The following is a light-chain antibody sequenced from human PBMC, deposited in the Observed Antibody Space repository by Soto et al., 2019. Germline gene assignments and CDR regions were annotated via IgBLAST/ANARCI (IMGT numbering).Light chain of an antibody. CDR2: LEGSGSY. V-gene: IGLV4-60*02. CDR3: ETWDSNTHTV. Sequence: QPVLTQSSSASASLGSSVKLTCTLSSGHSSYIIAWHQQQPGKAPRYLMKLEGSGSYNKGSGVPDRFSGSSSGADRYLTISNLQFEDEDDYSCETWDSNTHTVFGGGTKLTVL. CDR1: SGHSSYI. J-gene: IGLJ3*02.